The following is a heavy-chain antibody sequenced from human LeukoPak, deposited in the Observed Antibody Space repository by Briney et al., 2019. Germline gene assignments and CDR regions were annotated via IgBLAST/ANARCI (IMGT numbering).Heavy chain of an antibody. CDR3: AARGRGSEIDY. CDR2: ISSSSSTI. Sequence: GGSLRLSCAASGFTFSSYSMNWVRQAPGKGLEWVSYISSSSSTIYYADSVKGRFTISRDNAKNSLYLQMNSLRAGDTAVYYCAARGRGSEIDYWGQGTLVTVSS. J-gene: IGHJ4*02. D-gene: IGHD3-10*01. V-gene: IGHV3-48*04. CDR1: GFTFSSYS.